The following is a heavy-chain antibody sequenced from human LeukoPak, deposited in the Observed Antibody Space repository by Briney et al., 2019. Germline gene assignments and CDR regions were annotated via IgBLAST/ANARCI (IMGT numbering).Heavy chain of an antibody. J-gene: IGHJ4*02. CDR2: IKQDGSEK. D-gene: IGHD2-15*01. CDR1: GFTFSSYG. Sequence: GGSLRLSCAASGFTFSSYGMHWVRQAPGKGLEWVANIKQDGSEKYYVDSVKGRFTISRDNAKNSLYLQMNSLRAEDTAVYYCARDSGGSSDYWGQGTLVTVSS. CDR3: ARDSGGSSDY. V-gene: IGHV3-7*01.